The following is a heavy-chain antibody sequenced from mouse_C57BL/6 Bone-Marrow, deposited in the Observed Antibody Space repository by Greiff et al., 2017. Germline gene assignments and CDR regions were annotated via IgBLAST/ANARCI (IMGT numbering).Heavy chain of an antibody. CDR1: GYTFTSYW. CDR3: ARLTMVPLGGFAY. Sequence: QVQLKQPGAELVRPGTSVKLSCKASGYTFTSYWMHWVKQRPGQGLEWIGVIDPSDSYTNYNQKFKGKATLTVDTSSSTAYMQLSSLTSEDSAVYYCARLTMVPLGGFAYWGQGTLVTVSA. CDR2: IDPSDSYT. J-gene: IGHJ3*01. V-gene: IGHV1-59*01. D-gene: IGHD2-2*01.